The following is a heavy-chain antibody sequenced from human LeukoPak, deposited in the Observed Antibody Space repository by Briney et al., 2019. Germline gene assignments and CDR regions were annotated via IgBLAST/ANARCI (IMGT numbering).Heavy chain of an antibody. V-gene: IGHV1-69*13. J-gene: IGHJ4*02. D-gene: IGHD2-2*01. Sequence: SVKVSCKASGGTFSSYAISWVRQAPGQGLEWMGGIIPIFGTANYAQKFQGRVTITADESTSTAYMELSSLRSEDTAVYYCAREAYCSSTSCPYFDYWGQGTLVTVSS. CDR3: AREAYCSSTSCPYFDY. CDR2: IIPIFGTA. CDR1: GGTFSSYA.